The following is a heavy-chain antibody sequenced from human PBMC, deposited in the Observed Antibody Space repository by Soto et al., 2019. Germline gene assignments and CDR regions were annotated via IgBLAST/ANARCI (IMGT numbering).Heavy chain of an antibody. Sequence: PSETLSLTCAVYGGSFSGYYWTWIRQPPGTGLEWIGEINHSGSTNYNPSHKSRVNISVDTSKNQFSLKLTSVTAADTAVYYCARDKITGLFDYWGQGTLVTVS. D-gene: IGHD2-8*02. CDR1: GGSFSGYY. V-gene: IGHV4-34*01. CDR2: INHSGST. J-gene: IGHJ4*02. CDR3: ARDKITGLFDY.